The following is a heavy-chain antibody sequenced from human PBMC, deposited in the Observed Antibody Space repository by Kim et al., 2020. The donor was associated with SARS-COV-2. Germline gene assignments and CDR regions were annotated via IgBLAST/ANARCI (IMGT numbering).Heavy chain of an antibody. Sequence: SVKVSCKASGFTFTSSAVQWVRQARGQRLEWIGWIVVGSGNTNYAQKFQERVTITRDMSTSTAYMELSSLRSEDTAVYYCAADGSTVTSSDYWGQGTLVTVSS. D-gene: IGHD4-17*01. CDR1: GFTFTSSA. V-gene: IGHV1-58*01. J-gene: IGHJ4*02. CDR3: AADGSTVTSSDY. CDR2: IVVGSGNT.